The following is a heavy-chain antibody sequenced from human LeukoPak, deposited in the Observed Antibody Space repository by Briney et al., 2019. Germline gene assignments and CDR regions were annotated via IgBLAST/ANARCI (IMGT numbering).Heavy chain of an antibody. Sequence: GASVKVSCKASGYTFTSYGISWVRQAPGQGLEWMGWISAYNGNTNYAQKLQGRVTMTTDTSTSTAYMELRSLRSDDTAVYYCARDQLRYFDWLLRQYNWFDPWGQGTLVTVSS. J-gene: IGHJ5*02. CDR2: ISAYNGNT. CDR3: ARDQLRYFDWLLRQYNWFDP. V-gene: IGHV1-18*01. CDR1: GYTFTSYG. D-gene: IGHD3-9*01.